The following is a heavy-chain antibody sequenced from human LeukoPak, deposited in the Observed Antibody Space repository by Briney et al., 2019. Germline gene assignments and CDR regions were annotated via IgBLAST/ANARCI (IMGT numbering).Heavy chain of an antibody. V-gene: IGHV1-18*01. Sequence: ASVKVSCKASGYTFTSYGISWVRQAPGQGLEWMGWISAYNGNTNYAQKLQGRVTMTTDTSTSTAYMELRSLRSDDTAVYYCARVGIVVVPAARYYMDVWGKGTTVTVSS. CDR3: ARVGIVVVPAARYYMDV. J-gene: IGHJ6*03. D-gene: IGHD2-2*01. CDR2: ISAYNGNT. CDR1: GYTFTSYG.